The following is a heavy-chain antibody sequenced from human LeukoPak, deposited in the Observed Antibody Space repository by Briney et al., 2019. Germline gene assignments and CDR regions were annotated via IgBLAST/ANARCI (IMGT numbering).Heavy chain of an antibody. D-gene: IGHD2/OR15-2a*01. Sequence: SGGSLRLSCAASGNYLMHWVRQAPGKGLVWVSHINSDGSWTSYADSVKGRFTISKDNAKNTVYLQVNSLRAEDTAVYYCVSFYETYWGRGTLVTVSS. CDR3: VSFYETY. CDR2: INSDGSWT. V-gene: IGHV3-74*01. CDR1: GNYL. J-gene: IGHJ4*02.